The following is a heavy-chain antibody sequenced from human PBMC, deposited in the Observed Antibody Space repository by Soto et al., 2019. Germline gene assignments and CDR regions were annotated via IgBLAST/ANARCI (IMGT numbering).Heavy chain of an antibody. V-gene: IGHV6-1*01. CDR3: ARGSYDFWSANITSPLLGMDV. D-gene: IGHD3-3*01. J-gene: IGHJ6*02. Sequence: SQTLSLTCAISGDSVSSNSAAWNWIRQSPSRGLEWLGRTYYRSKWYNDYAVSVKSRITINPDTSKNQFSLQLNSVTPEDTAVYYCARGSYDFWSANITSPLLGMDVWGQGTTVTVSS. CDR2: TYYRSKWYN. CDR1: GDSVSSNSAA.